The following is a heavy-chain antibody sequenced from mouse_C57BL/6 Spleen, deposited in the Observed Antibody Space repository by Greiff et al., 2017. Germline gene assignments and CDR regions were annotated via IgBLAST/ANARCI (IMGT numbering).Heavy chain of an antibody. Sequence: QVQLKQPGAELVMPGASVKLSCKASGYTFTSYWMHWVKQRPGQGLEWIGEIDPSDSYTNYNQKFKCKSTLTVDKSSSTAYMQLSSLTSEDSAVYYCARKGLDYLYYFDYWGQGTTLTVSS. CDR3: ARKGLDYLYYFDY. D-gene: IGHD6-5*01. J-gene: IGHJ2*01. CDR2: IDPSDSYT. V-gene: IGHV1-69*01. CDR1: GYTFTSYW.